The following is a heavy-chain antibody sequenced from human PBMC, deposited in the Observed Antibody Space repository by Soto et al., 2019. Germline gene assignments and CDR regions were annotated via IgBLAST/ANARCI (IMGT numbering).Heavy chain of an antibody. D-gene: IGHD6-6*01. CDR3: ARGLWYSSSSEFYYGMDV. CDR2: IYYSGST. J-gene: IGHJ6*02. Sequence: PSETLSLTCTVSDGSVSSGSYYWSWIRQPPGKGLEWIGYIYYSGSTNYNPSLKSRVTISVDTSKNQFSLKLSSVTAADTAVYYCARGLWYSSSSEFYYGMDVWGQGTTVTVSS. CDR1: DGSVSSGSYY. V-gene: IGHV4-61*01.